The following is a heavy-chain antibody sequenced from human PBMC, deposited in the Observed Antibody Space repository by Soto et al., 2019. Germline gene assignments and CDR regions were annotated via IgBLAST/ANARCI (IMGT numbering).Heavy chain of an antibody. CDR2: ISGSGGST. V-gene: IGHV3-23*01. CDR3: AKDLYDSSGYYFPSIHGLDY. Sequence: PGGSLRLSCAASGFTFSSYAMSWVRQAPGKGLEWVSAISGSGGSTYYADSVKGRFTISRDSSKNTLYLQMNSLRAEDTAVYYCAKDLYDSSGYYFPSIHGLDYWGQGTLVTVS. J-gene: IGHJ4*02. D-gene: IGHD3-22*01. CDR1: GFTFSSYA.